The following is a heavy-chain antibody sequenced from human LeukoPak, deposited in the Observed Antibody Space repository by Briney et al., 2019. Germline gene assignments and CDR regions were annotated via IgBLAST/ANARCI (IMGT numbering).Heavy chain of an antibody. CDR2: IIPILGIA. V-gene: IGHV1-69*04. Sequence: SVKVSCKASGGTFSSYAISWVRQAPGQGLEWMGRIIPILGIANYAQKFQGRVTITADKSTSTAYMELSSLRSEDTAVYYCARVMITFGGVITGFDYWGQGTLVTVSS. CDR1: GGTFSSYA. D-gene: IGHD3-16*01. J-gene: IGHJ4*02. CDR3: ARVMITFGGVITGFDY.